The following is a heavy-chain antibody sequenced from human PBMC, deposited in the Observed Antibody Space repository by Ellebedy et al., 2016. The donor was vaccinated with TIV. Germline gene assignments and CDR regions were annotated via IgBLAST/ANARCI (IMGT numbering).Heavy chain of an antibody. V-gene: IGHV3-21*04. CDR2: ISSSSSYI. J-gene: IGHJ4*02. CDR3: ARDPIGGEGASFDY. D-gene: IGHD3-16*01. Sequence: PGGSLRLSCAASGFTFSSYSMNWVRQAPGKGLEWVSSISSSSSYIYYADSVKGRFTISRDNAKNSLYLQMNSLRAEDTAVYYCARDPIGGEGASFDYWGRGTPVTVSS. CDR1: GFTFSSYS.